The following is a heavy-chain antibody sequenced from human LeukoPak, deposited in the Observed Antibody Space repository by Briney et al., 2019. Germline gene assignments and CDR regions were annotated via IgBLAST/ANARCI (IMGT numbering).Heavy chain of an antibody. D-gene: IGHD1-26*01. CDR2: IIPIFGTA. CDR1: GGTFISYA. CDR3: ARAPYSGSRLAHHSVQD. J-gene: IGHJ4*02. V-gene: IGHV1-69*13. Sequence: ASVKVSCKASGGTFISYAISWVRQAPGQGLEWMGGIIPIFGTANYAQKFQGRVTITADESTSTAYMELSSLRSEDTAVYYCARAPYSGSRLAHHSVQDWGQGTLVTVSS.